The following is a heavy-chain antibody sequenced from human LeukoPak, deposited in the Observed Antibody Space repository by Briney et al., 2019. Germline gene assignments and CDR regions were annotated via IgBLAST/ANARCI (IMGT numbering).Heavy chain of an antibody. CDR1: GGTFSSYA. Sequence: GASVKVSCKASGGTFSSYAISWVRQAPGQGLEWMGGIIPIFGTANYAQKFQGRVTITADESTSTAYMELSSLRSEDTAVYYCARGAYDSSGYYFSDYWGQGTLVTVSS. D-gene: IGHD3-22*01. CDR3: ARGAYDSSGYYFSDY. J-gene: IGHJ4*02. V-gene: IGHV1-69*13. CDR2: IIPIFGTA.